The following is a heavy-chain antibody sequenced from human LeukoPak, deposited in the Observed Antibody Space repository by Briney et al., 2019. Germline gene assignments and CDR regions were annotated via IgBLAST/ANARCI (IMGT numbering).Heavy chain of an antibody. CDR3: ARGRAGVSDF. J-gene: IGHJ4*02. V-gene: IGHV6-1*01. D-gene: IGHD3-10*01. CDR2: TCYRSRWYN. CDR1: GDSVSSNSVT. Sequence: SQTLSLTCVISGDSVSSNSVTWNWIRQSPSRGLEWLGRTCYRSRWYNDYAVSAKSRITINPDTSKNQFSLQLNSVTPEDTAVYYCARGRAGVSDFWGQGTLVTVSS.